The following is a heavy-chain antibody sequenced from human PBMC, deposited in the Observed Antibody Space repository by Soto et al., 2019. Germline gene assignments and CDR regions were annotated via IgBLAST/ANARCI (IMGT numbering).Heavy chain of an antibody. V-gene: IGHV3-33*01. CDR2: IWYDGSNK. CDR3: ARDTALLDSSTWNTTIYYYYYGMDV. D-gene: IGHD6-13*01. CDR1: GFTFSSYG. Sequence: PGGSLRLSCAALGFTFSSYGMHWVRQAPGKGLEWVAVIWYDGSNKYYADSVKGRFTISRDNSKNTLYLQMNSLRAEDTAVYYCARDTALLDSSTWNTTIYYYYYGMDVWGQGTTVTVSS. J-gene: IGHJ6*02.